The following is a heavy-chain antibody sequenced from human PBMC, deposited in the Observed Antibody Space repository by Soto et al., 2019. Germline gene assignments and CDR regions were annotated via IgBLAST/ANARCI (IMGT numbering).Heavy chain of an antibody. V-gene: IGHV4-30-2*01. Sequence: QLQLQESGSGLVKPSQTLSLTCAVSGGSISSGGYSWSWIRQPPGKGLEWIGYIYHSGSTYYNPSLKSRVTISVDRSKNQFSLKLSSVTAADTAVYYCAREHYGGNSDWYFDLWGRGTLVTVSS. CDR3: AREHYGGNSDWYFDL. CDR2: IYHSGST. CDR1: GGSISSGGYS. J-gene: IGHJ2*01. D-gene: IGHD4-17*01.